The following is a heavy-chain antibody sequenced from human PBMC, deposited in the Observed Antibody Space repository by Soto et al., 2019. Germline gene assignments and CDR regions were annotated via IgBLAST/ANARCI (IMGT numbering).Heavy chain of an antibody. Sequence: VGSLRLSCAASGFTFSSYAMSWVRQAPGKGLEWVSAISGSGGSTYYADSVKGRFTISRDNSKNTLYLQMNSLRAEDTAVYYCAKDPPGIAVAGNAGAFDYWGQGTLVTVSS. CDR1: GFTFSSYA. J-gene: IGHJ4*02. CDR2: ISGSGGST. V-gene: IGHV3-23*01. D-gene: IGHD6-19*01. CDR3: AKDPPGIAVAGNAGAFDY.